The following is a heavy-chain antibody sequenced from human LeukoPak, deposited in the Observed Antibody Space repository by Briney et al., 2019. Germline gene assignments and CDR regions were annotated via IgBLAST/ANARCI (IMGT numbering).Heavy chain of an antibody. D-gene: IGHD3-22*01. J-gene: IGHJ4*02. V-gene: IGHV3-23*01. CDR3: AKEFPYYYDTSGYYQDS. CDR2: IIESGEST. CDR1: GFTFKNYA. Sequence: GGSLRLSCAASGFTFKNYAMYWVRQAPGKGLEWVSAIIESGESTYYTDSVKGRFTISRDNSKNTLYLQMNSLRAEDTAVYYCAKEFPYYYDTSGYYQDSWGQGTLVTVSS.